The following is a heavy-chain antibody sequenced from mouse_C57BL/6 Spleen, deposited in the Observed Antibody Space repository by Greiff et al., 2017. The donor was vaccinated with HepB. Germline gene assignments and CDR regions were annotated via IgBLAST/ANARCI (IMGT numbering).Heavy chain of an antibody. V-gene: IGHV1-53*01. CDR2: INPSNGGT. CDR1: GYTFTSYW. CDR3: ARCPIYCYGSSFFDY. Sequence: VQLQQPGTELVKPGASVKLSCKASGYTFTSYWMHWVKQRPGQGLEWIGNINPSNGGTNYNEKFKSKATLTVDKSSSTAYMQLRSLTSEDSAVYYCARCPIYCYGSSFFDYWGQGTTLTVSS. J-gene: IGHJ2*01. D-gene: IGHD1-1*01.